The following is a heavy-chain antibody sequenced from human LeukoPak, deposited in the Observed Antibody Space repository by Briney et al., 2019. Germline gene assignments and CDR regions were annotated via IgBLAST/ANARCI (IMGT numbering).Heavy chain of an antibody. CDR2: ISGSGST. CDR1: GDSISRGGDY. Sequence: PSETLSLTCSVSGDSISRGGDYWTWIRQHPEKGLEWIGYISGSGSTYYSPSLRSRVTVSVDTSKNQFSLKLSSVTAADTAVYYCARDRVVGATRWFDPWGQGTLVTVSS. V-gene: IGHV4-31*03. J-gene: IGHJ5*02. D-gene: IGHD1-26*01. CDR3: ARDRVVGATRWFDP.